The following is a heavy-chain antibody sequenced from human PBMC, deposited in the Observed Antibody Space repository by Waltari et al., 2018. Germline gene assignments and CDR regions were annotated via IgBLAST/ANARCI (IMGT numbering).Heavy chain of an antibody. J-gene: IGHJ6*02. CDR1: GYSFTSYW. D-gene: IGHD6-13*01. CDR2: ISPGDSDT. CDR3: ARDSYSSSWYYYYGMDV. Sequence: EVQLVQSGAEVKKPGESLKNSGKGSGYSFTSYWIGWVRQLPGQGLEWMGIISPGDSDTRYSPSFQGQVTISADKSTSTASLQWSSLKASDTAMYYCARDSYSSSWYYYYGMDVWGQGTTVTVSS. V-gene: IGHV5-51*03.